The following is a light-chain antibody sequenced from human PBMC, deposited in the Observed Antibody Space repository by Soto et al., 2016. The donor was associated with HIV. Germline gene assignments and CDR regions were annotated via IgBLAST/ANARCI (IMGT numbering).Light chain of an antibody. CDR2: PKY. J-gene: IGLJ2*01. CDR1: SLKNYF. Sequence: SELTQDPAVSVALGQTVTITCRGDSLKNYFTSWYLQEPGQAPILLIFPKYNRPPGISDRISASSSGNTASLTITDTQTEDEGEYYCSSRDKSGSRLITFGGGTRLTV. CDR3: SSRDKSGSRLIT. V-gene: IGLV3-19*01.